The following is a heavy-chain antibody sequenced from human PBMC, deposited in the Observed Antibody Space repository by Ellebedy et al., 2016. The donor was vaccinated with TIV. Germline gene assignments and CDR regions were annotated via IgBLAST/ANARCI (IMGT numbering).Heavy chain of an antibody. CDR3: AKGHYYDSSGAYSYEDH. V-gene: IGHV3-30*18. Sequence: GGSLRLSCAASGFTFSNFGMHWVRQAPGKGLEWVAIISYDGNNKYYGDSVKGRFTISRDNSKNTLDLQMNSLRTEDTAMYYCAKGHYYDSSGAYSYEDHWGQGTLVTVSS. J-gene: IGHJ4*02. D-gene: IGHD3-22*01. CDR2: ISYDGNNK. CDR1: GFTFSNFG.